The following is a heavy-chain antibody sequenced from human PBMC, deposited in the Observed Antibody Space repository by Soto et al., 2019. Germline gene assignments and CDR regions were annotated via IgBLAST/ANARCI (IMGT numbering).Heavy chain of an antibody. J-gene: IGHJ4*02. CDR2: INHSGST. Sequence: QVQLQQWGAGLLKPSETLSLTCAVYGGSFSGYYWSWIRQPPGKGLEWIGEINHSGSTNYNPSLKGRVTISVDTSKDQFSLKLSSVTAADTAVYYCARWGSGRERYFDYWGQGTLVTVSS. D-gene: IGHD2-15*01. V-gene: IGHV4-34*01. CDR1: GGSFSGYY. CDR3: ARWGSGRERYFDY.